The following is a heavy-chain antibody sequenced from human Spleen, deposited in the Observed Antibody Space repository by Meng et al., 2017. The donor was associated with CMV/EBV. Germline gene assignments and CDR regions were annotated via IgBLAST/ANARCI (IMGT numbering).Heavy chain of an antibody. CDR1: GYTFVSYW. CDR3: ATQTYA. J-gene: IGHJ5*02. Sequence: GGSLRLSCEGSGYTFVSYWIGWVRQMPGKGLEWMGIIYPGDSDTRYSPSFQGQVTISADKSISTAYLQWSSLKASDTAMYYCATQTYAWGQGTLVTVSS. CDR2: IYPGDSDT. V-gene: IGHV5-51*01. D-gene: IGHD2-21*01.